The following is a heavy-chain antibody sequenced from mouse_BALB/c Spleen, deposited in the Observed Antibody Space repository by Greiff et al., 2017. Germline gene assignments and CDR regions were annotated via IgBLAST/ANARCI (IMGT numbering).Heavy chain of an antibody. CDR3: ARLYYDSSWFAY. CDR1: GYTFTSYT. V-gene: IGHV1-4*01. J-gene: IGHJ3*01. CDR2: INPSSGYT. Sequence: QVHVKQSGAELARPGASVKMSCKASGYTFTSYTMHWVKQRPGQGLEWIGYINPSSGYTNYNQKFKDKATLTADKSSSTAYMQLSSLTSEDSAVYYCARLYYDSSWFAYWGQGTLVTVSA. D-gene: IGHD2-4*01.